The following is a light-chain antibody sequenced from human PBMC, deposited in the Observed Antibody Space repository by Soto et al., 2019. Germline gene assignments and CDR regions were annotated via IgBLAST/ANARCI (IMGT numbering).Light chain of an antibody. J-gene: IGLJ1*01. V-gene: IGLV2-14*01. CDR1: SSDVGGYNS. Sequence: QSVLTQPASVSGSPGQSITISCTGTSSDVGGYNSVSWYQQYPGKAPKLLIYEVSNRPSEVSIRFSGSKSGNTASLTISGLQAEDEADYYCNSYTASSTGVFGTGTKATVL. CDR3: NSYTASSTGV. CDR2: EVS.